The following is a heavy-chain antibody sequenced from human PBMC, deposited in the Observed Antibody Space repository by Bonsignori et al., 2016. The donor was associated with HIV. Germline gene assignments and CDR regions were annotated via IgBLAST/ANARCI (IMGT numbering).Heavy chain of an antibody. V-gene: IGHV3-15*01. D-gene: IGHD2-2*01. CDR2: IKSVLDGGTT. CDR3: TTSPRRPTAITHYY. Sequence: WIRQPPGKGLEWVGRIKSVLDGGTTDFASPVKGRFTISRDDSENTLYLQMNSLKTEDTAVYYCTTSPRRPTAITHYYWGQETLVTVSS. J-gene: IGHJ4*02.